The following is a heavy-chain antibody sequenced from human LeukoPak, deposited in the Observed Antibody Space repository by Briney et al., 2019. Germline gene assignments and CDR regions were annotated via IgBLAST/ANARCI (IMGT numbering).Heavy chain of an antibody. CDR2: VSQDGTEK. D-gene: IGHD2-15*01. Sequence: GGSLRLSRAASGLIFGNYWMTWVRQAPGKGLEWVASVSQDGTEKFYVGSAEGRFTISRDNAKNSLYVQMNSLSAEDTALYFCATDGFCSGGACFRKNDFWGQGTLVTVSS. CDR3: ATDGFCSGGACFRKNDF. J-gene: IGHJ4*02. V-gene: IGHV3-7*01. CDR1: GLIFGNYW.